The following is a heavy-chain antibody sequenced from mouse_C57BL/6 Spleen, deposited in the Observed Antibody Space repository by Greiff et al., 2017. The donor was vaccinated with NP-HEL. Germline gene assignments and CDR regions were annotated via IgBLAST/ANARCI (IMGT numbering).Heavy chain of an antibody. J-gene: IGHJ4*01. CDR2: IDPSDSYT. Sequence: QVQLQQSGAELVMPGASVKLSCKASGYTFTSYWMHWVKQRPGQGLEWIGEIDPSDSYTNYNQKFKGKSTLTVDKSSSTAYMQLSSLTSEDSAVYYCARSFYYYGSSYERYAMDYWGQGTSVTVSS. D-gene: IGHD1-1*01. CDR3: ARSFYYYGSSYERYAMDY. V-gene: IGHV1-69*01. CDR1: GYTFTSYW.